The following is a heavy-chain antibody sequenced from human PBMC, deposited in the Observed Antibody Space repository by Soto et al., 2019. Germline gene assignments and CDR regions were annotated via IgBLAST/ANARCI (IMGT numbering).Heavy chain of an antibody. CDR2: ISSSSSYI. CDR1: GFTFSSYS. V-gene: IGHV3-21*01. D-gene: IGHD3-16*01. J-gene: IGHJ6*02. CDR3: ARDPVRPWDYESKDGMDG. Sequence: EVQLVESGGGLVKPGGSLRLSCAASGFTFSSYSMNWVRQAPGKGLEWVSSISSSSSYIYYADSVKGRFTISRDNAKNSXLLQMNSLRAEDTAVYYCARDPVRPWDYESKDGMDGWGQGTTVTVSS.